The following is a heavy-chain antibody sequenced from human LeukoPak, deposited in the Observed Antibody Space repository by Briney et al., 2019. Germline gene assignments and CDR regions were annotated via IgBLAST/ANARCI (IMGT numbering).Heavy chain of an antibody. D-gene: IGHD6-6*01. CDR1: GFTVSSNY. Sequence: GGSLRLSCAASGFTVSSNYMSWVRQAPGEGLEWVSVIYSGGDTSYSDSVKGRFTISRDNSKSTLYLQMNSLRAEDTAVYYCARGSTHAFGLWGQGTMVTVSS. J-gene: IGHJ3*01. V-gene: IGHV3-53*01. CDR2: IYSGGDT. CDR3: ARGSTHAFGL.